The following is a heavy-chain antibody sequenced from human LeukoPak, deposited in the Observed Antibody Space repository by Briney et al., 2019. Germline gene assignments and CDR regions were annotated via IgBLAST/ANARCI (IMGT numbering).Heavy chain of an antibody. CDR1: GGSFSGYY. CDR2: INHSGST. V-gene: IGHV4-34*01. CDR3: ARGRGYSYGYYFDY. Sequence: PSETLSLTCAVHGGSFSGYYWSWIRQPPGKGLEWIGEINHSGSTNYNPSLKSRVTISVDTSKNQFSLKLSSVTAADTAVYYCARGRGYSYGYYFDYWGQGTLVTVSS. J-gene: IGHJ4*02. D-gene: IGHD5-18*01.